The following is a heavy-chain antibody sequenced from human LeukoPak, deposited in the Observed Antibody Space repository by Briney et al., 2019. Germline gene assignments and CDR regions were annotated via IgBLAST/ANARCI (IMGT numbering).Heavy chain of an antibody. CDR3: ARVSPRSVGLTDFDY. CDR2: IYYSGST. J-gene: IGHJ4*02. D-gene: IGHD1-26*01. V-gene: IGHV4-59*01. CDR1: GGSISSYY. Sequence: PSETLSLTCTVSGGSISSYYWSWIRQPPGKGLEWIGYIYYSGSTNYNPSLKSRVTISVDTSKNQFSLKLSSVTAADTAVYYCARVSPRSVGLTDFDYWGQGTLVTVSS.